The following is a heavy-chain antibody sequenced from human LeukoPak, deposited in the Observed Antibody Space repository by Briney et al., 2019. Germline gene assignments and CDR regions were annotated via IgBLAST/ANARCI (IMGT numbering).Heavy chain of an antibody. CDR1: LDSTTSNF. D-gene: IGHD1-14*01. Sequence: SETLSLTCTVSLDSTTSNFWSWVRQPPGKGLEWIGEIHRSGSTNYNPSLQSRVTISIDRSKNQIALELSSVPAADTAVYYCAREIVGGFNPGAYWGQGTLVTVSS. CDR2: IHRSGST. J-gene: IGHJ4*02. V-gene: IGHV4-4*02. CDR3: AREIVGGFNPGAY.